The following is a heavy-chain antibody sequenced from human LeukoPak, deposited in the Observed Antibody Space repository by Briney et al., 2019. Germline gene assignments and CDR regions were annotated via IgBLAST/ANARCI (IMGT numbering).Heavy chain of an antibody. D-gene: IGHD3-16*01. CDR1: GYSFTSYW. CDR2: IYPSDSDT. J-gene: IGHJ4*02. V-gene: IGHV5-51*01. Sequence: GESLKISCKGSGYSFTSYWIGWVRHMPGKGLEWMGIIYPSDSDTRYSPSFQGQVTISADKSISTAYLQWSSLKASDTAIYYCARGGGRYLSAKRSLFFDYWGQGTLVTVSS. CDR3: ARGGGRYLSAKRSLFFDY.